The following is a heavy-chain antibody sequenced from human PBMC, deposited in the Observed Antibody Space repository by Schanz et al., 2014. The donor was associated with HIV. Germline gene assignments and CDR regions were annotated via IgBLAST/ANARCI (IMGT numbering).Heavy chain of an antibody. Sequence: ESGGGLVQPGGSLRLSCEASGFTFSNYAMSWVRQAPGKGLEWVSGISDTGVRTNYADSVKGRLTISRDNSENTLYLQMNSLRAEDTAVYYCAKSRGDSWPYGMDVWGQGTTVTVSS. D-gene: IGHD4-17*01. CDR2: ISDTGVRT. CDR1: GFTFSNYA. V-gene: IGHV3-23*01. J-gene: IGHJ6*02. CDR3: AKSRGDSWPYGMDV.